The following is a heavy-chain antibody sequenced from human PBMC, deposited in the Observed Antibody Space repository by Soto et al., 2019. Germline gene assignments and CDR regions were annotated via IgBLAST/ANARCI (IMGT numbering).Heavy chain of an antibody. CDR1: GFTFSSYA. D-gene: IGHD2-2*01. V-gene: IGHV3-23*01. J-gene: IGHJ1*01. Sequence: PGGSLRLSCAASGFTFSSYAMSWVRQAPGKGLEWVSAISGSGGSTYYADSVKGRFTISRDNAKNTLYLQMNSLRAEDTAVYHCARGYCSSTSCYSVYFQQWGQGTLVTVSS. CDR2: ISGSGGST. CDR3: ARGYCSSTSCYSVYFQQ.